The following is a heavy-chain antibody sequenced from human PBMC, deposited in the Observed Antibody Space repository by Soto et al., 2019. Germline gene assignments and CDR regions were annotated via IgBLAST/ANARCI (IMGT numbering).Heavy chain of an antibody. CDR3: AREVREPAPGDWFDP. J-gene: IGHJ5*02. CDR1: GDSVSGNSAA. CDR2: TYYRSRWYN. Sequence: SQTLSLTCAISGDSVSGNSAAWNWIRQSPSRGLEWLGRTYYRSRWYNDYAVSVKSRITVAPDTSKNQFSLQLNSVTPEDTAVYYCAREVREPAPGDWFDPWGQGTLVTVSS. V-gene: IGHV6-1*01. D-gene: IGHD3-10*01.